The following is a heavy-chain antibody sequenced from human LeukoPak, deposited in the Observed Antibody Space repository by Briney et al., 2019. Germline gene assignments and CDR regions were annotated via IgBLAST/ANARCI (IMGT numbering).Heavy chain of an antibody. CDR1: GFTFSSYS. V-gene: IGHV3-21*01. CDR2: ISSSSSYI. Sequence: PGGSLRLSCAASGFTFSSYSMNWVRQAPGKGLEWVSSISSSSSYIYYADSVKGRFTISRDNAKNSLYLQMNSLRAEDTAVYYCARPKSSGLLPSRAGAFDIWGQGTMVTVSS. CDR3: ARPKSSGLLPSRAGAFDI. J-gene: IGHJ3*02.